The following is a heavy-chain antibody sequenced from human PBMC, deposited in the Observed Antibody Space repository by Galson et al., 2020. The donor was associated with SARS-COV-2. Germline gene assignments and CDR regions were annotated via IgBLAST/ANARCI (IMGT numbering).Heavy chain of an antibody. CDR2: ITYSGNT. D-gene: IGHD3-22*01. V-gene: IGHV4-59*01. Sequence: SDTLSLTCTVSGGSFSTYYWSCIRQPPGKGLEWIGYITYSGNTNYNPSLQIRVTISVDTSKNQFSLKLSYVIAADTAVYYCAREHSSLSRSYYYGMDVWGQGTTVTVSS. CDR3: AREHSSLSRSYYYGMDV. J-gene: IGHJ6*02. CDR1: GGSFSTYY.